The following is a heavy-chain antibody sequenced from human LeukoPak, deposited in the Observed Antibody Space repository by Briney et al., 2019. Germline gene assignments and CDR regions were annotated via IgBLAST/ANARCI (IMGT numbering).Heavy chain of an antibody. CDR2: INPSGGSP. Sequence: ASVKVSCMAAGYTFTSYYMHWLRQAPGQGLEWMGIINPSGGSPTYAQNFQGRVTMTRDTSTSTVYMDLRSLRSEDTAVYYCARVSVAATYFRAFDIWGQGTLVTVSS. CDR1: GYTFTSYY. D-gene: IGHD1-26*01. J-gene: IGHJ3*02. V-gene: IGHV1-46*01. CDR3: ARVSVAATYFRAFDI.